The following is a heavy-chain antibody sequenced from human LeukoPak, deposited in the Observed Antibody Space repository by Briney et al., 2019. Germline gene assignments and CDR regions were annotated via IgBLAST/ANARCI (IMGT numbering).Heavy chain of an antibody. CDR3: ARRSSGGESIDY. Sequence: SVKVSCKASGGTFSSYTISWVRQAPGQGLEWMGRIIPILGIANYAQKFQGRVTITADKSTSTAYMELSSLRSEDTAVYYCARRSSGGESIDYWGQGTLVTVSS. D-gene: IGHD2-21*01. V-gene: IGHV1-69*02. CDR1: GGTFSSYT. CDR2: IIPILGIA. J-gene: IGHJ4*02.